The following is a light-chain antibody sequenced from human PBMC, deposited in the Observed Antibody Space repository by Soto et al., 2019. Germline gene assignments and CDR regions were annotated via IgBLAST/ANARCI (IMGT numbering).Light chain of an antibody. J-gene: IGKJ1*01. V-gene: IGKV3-11*01. CDR1: QSISSS. CDR3: HQHTIWGT. Sequence: EIVLTQSPATLSLSPGERATLSCRASQSISSSLAWYQQKPGQAPRLLIYDASIRATGIPGRFSGSGSGTGFTLPNSSLGPGDLGVYNSHQHTIWGTFGQGTEVEIK. CDR2: DAS.